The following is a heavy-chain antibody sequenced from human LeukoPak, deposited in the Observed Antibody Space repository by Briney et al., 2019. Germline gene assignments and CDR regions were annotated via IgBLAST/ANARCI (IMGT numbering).Heavy chain of an antibody. V-gene: IGHV1-69*05. D-gene: IGHD2-15*01. Sequence: ASVRVSCKASGGTFGSYAISWVRQAPGQGLEWMGRIIPIFGTANYAQKFQGRVTITTDESTSTAYMELSSLRSEDTAVYYCARDCSGGSCAYFDYWGQRTLVTVSS. J-gene: IGHJ4*02. CDR2: IIPIFGTA. CDR1: GGTFGSYA. CDR3: ARDCSGGSCAYFDY.